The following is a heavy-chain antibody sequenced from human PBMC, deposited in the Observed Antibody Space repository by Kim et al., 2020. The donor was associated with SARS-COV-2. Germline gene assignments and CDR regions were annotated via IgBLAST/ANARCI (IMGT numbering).Heavy chain of an antibody. CDR3: ARARARLMITFGGVIPYMDV. CDR2: ISSSGSTI. V-gene: IGHV3-48*03. D-gene: IGHD3-16*02. Sequence: GGSLRLSCAASGFTFSSYEMNWVRQAPGKGLEWVSYISSSGSTIYYADSVKGRFTISRDHAKNSLYLQMNSLRAEDTAVYYCARARARLMITFGGVIPYMDVWGQGTTVTVSS. CDR1: GFTFSSYE. J-gene: IGHJ6*02.